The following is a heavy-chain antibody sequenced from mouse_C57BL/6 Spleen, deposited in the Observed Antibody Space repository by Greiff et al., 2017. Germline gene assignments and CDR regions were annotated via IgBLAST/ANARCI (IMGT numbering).Heavy chain of an antibody. CDR1: GFNIKDDY. CDR2: IDPENGDT. CDR3: TTDGNNNAY. D-gene: IGHD2-1*01. J-gene: IGHJ3*01. V-gene: IGHV14-4*01. Sequence: EVKLMESGAELVRPGASVKLSCTASGFNIKDDYMHWVKQRPEQGLEWIGWIDPENGDTEYASKFQGKATITADTSSNTAYLQLSSLTSEDTAVYYCTTDGNNNAYWGEEALVTVS.